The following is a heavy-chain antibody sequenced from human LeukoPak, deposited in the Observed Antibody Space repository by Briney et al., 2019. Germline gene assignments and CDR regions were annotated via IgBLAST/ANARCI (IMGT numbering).Heavy chain of an antibody. J-gene: IGHJ4*02. D-gene: IGHD2-21*02. V-gene: IGHV3-30-3*01. CDR3: ARRNAVTALDY. CDR1: GFTFSTYT. Sequence: GGSLRLSCAASGFTFSTYTLHWVRQAPDKGLDWVAVMSYDGSNIFYADSVKGRFSISRDNSKNTLYLQMNSLRTEDSAVYYCARRNAVTALDYWGQGTLVTVSS. CDR2: MSYDGSNI.